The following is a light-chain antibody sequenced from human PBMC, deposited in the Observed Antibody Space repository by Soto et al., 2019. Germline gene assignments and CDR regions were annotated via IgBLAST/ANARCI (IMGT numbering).Light chain of an antibody. CDR3: QQYHDWPYT. Sequence: EIVLTQSPATLSVSPGARVTLSCRASQSVRSNLAWYQQKPGQAPRLVIYAASTRATGIPARFSGSEAGTEFTLTISSLQSEDFAVYYCQQYHDWPYTFGPGTKVHIK. V-gene: IGKV3-15*01. CDR1: QSVRSN. CDR2: AAS. J-gene: IGKJ3*01.